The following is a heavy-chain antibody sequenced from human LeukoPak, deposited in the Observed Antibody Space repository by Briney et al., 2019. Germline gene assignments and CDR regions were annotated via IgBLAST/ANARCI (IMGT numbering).Heavy chain of an antibody. CDR1: GGTISSGGYY. D-gene: IGHD4-11*01. CDR2: IYYSGST. Sequence: PSETLSLTCTVSGGTISSGGYYWSRIRQHPGKGLEWIGYIYYSGSTYYNPSLKSRVTISVDTSKNQFSLKLSSVTAADTAVYYCARDPTSPYGMDVWGKGTTVTVSS. CDR3: ARDPTSPYGMDV. V-gene: IGHV4-31*03. J-gene: IGHJ6*04.